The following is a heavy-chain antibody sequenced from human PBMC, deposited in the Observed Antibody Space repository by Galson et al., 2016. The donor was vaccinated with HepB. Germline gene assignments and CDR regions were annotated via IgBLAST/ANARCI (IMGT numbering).Heavy chain of an antibody. CDR2: ISYDGSHK. CDR1: GFTFSTYA. CDR3: AKRPYSYGWHYGMDF. V-gene: IGHV3-30-3*02. J-gene: IGHJ6*02. Sequence: SLRLSCAASGFTFSTYAMHWVRQAPGKGLEWVAVISYDGSHKHYRDSVKGRFTISRDNSKNILYLQMKSLRDEDTAVYYCAKRPYSYGWHYGMDFWGQGTTVTVSS. D-gene: IGHD5-18*01.